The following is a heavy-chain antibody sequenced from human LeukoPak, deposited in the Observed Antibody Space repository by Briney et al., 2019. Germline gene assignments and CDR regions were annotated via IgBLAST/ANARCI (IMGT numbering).Heavy chain of an antibody. J-gene: IGHJ4*02. Sequence: GGSLRLSCAASGFTFSNYWMSWIRQAPGKGLEWVANIKQDGSDKYYMDSVKGRFTISRDNAKNSLYLQMNSLRAEDTAVYYCAKTSNEYSTSYYFDYWGLGTLVTVSS. CDR3: AKTSNEYSTSYYFDY. V-gene: IGHV3-7*01. CDR2: IKQDGSDK. CDR1: GFTFSNYW. D-gene: IGHD6-6*01.